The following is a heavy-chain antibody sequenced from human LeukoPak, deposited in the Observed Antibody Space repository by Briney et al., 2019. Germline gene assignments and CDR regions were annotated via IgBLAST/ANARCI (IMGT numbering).Heavy chain of an antibody. J-gene: IGHJ6*02. D-gene: IGHD2-15*01. CDR1: GYTFTSYG. CDR3: ASTCSGGSCYTAYGMDV. Sequence: ASVKVSCKASGYTFTSYGISWVRQAPGQGLEWMGWISAYNGNSNYAQNLQGRVTMTTDTSTNTAYMELRSLRSDDTAVYYCASTCSGGSCYTAYGMDVWGQGTTVTVSS. V-gene: IGHV1-18*01. CDR2: ISAYNGNS.